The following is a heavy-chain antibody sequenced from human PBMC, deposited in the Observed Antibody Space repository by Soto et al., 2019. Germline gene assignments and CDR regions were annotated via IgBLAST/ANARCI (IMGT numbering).Heavy chain of an antibody. J-gene: IGHJ4*02. CDR2: IYSDGSST. CDR3: ATLNSFGSDY. D-gene: IGHD5-18*01. V-gene: IGHV3-74*01. CDR1: GFTFSSYW. Sequence: EVQLLESGGGLVQPGGSPRLSCAASGFTFSSYWMHWVRQTAGRGLVWVSQIYSDGSSTNYADSVKGRFTISRDNAKNTVYLQMNSLRAEDTAVYYCATLNSFGSDYWGRGTLVTVSS.